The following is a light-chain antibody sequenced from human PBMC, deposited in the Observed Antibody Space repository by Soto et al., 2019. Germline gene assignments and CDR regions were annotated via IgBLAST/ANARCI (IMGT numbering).Light chain of an antibody. Sequence: DIVLTQSPATLSVSPGESATLSCRASQSVSRALAWYQHVPGQAPRLLIYDSSTRATGVPARFSGSGSGTQFTLTISSLQSEDFATYYCQQYNSYSPLTFGGGTKVEIK. V-gene: IGKV3-15*01. CDR2: DSS. CDR3: QQYNSYSPLT. J-gene: IGKJ4*01. CDR1: QSVSRA.